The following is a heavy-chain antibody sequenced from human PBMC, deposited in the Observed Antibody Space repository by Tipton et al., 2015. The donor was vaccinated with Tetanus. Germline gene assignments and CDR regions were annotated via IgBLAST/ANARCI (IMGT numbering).Heavy chain of an antibody. Sequence: TLSLTCTVSGGSVRSGDYSWNWIRQPPGKGLEWLAYASYSGRTNSNYSLKSRITISQDTSKNQFSLRLTSVTAADTAVYYCARANYDFPKKGPFDSWGQGTLVIVSS. J-gene: IGHJ4*02. CDR1: GGSVRSGDYS. CDR3: ARANYDFPKKGPFDS. D-gene: IGHD3-3*01. CDR2: ASYSGRT. V-gene: IGHV4-61*08.